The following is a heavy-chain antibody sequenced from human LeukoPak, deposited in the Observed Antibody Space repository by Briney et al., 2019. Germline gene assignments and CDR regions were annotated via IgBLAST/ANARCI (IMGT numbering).Heavy chain of an antibody. V-gene: IGHV3-23*01. CDR1: GFTFTSA. J-gene: IGHJ4*02. Sequence: GGSLRLSCAASGFTFTSAMRWVRQAPGKGLEWVSSISSSGGNTFYADSVKGRFTISRDNSKNTLYLQMNSLRAEDPAVYYCTKGESQPKYYFDYWGQGTLVTVSS. D-gene: IGHD2-2*01. CDR2: ISSSGGNT. CDR3: TKGESQPKYYFDY.